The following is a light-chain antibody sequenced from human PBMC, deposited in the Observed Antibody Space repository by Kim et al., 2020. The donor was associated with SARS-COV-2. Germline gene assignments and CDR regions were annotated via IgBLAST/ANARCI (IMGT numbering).Light chain of an antibody. CDR2: KDN. CDR3: QSADNSGSYLV. V-gene: IGLV3-25*03. CDR1: ALPKQY. Sequence: SPGQTARITCSGDALPKQYAHWYQQKPGQAPVMVINKDNERPSGIPERFSGSSSGTTVTLTISGVQAEDEADYYCQSADNSGSYLVFGGGTQLTVL. J-gene: IGLJ2*01.